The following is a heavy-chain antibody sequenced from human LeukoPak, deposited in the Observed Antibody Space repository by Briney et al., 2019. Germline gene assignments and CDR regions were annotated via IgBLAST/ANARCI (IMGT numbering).Heavy chain of an antibody. J-gene: IGHJ4*02. V-gene: IGHV1-69*05. CDR1: GGTFSSYA. CDR2: IIPIFGTA. D-gene: IGHD5-18*01. Sequence: GSSVKVSCKASGGTFSSYAISWVRQAPGQGLEWMGRIIPIFGTANYAQKFQGRVTITTDESTSTAYMELSSLRSEDTAVYYCARDPGIQPWLERYYFDYWGQGTLVTVSS. CDR3: ARDPGIQPWLERYYFDY.